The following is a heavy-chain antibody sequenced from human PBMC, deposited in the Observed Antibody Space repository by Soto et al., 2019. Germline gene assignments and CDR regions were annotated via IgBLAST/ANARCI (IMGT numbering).Heavy chain of an antibody. CDR1: GFTFSSYA. CDR2: ISYDGSNK. CDR3: ARADSSSRQIDY. Sequence: QVQLVESGGSVVQPGRSLRLSCAASGFTFSSYAMHWVRQAPGKGLEWVAVISYDGSNKYYADSVKGRFTISRDNSKNTLYLQMNILRAEDTAVYYCARADSSSRQIDYWGQGTLVTVSS. D-gene: IGHD6-13*01. J-gene: IGHJ4*02. V-gene: IGHV3-30-3*01.